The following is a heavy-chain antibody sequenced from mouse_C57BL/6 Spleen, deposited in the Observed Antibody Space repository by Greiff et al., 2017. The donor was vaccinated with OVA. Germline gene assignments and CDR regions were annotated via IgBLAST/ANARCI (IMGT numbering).Heavy chain of an antibody. CDR1: GFTIKDYY. CDR3: TTRYYGSSLYGYFDV. J-gene: IGHJ1*03. Sequence: VQLQQSGAELVRPGASVKLSCTASGFTIKDYYMHWVKQRPEQGLEWIGRIDPEDGDTEYAPKFPGKATMTADTSSNTAYLQLSSLTSEDTAVYYCTTRYYGSSLYGYFDVWCTGTTVTVSS. V-gene: IGHV14-1*01. D-gene: IGHD1-1*01. CDR2: IDPEDGDT.